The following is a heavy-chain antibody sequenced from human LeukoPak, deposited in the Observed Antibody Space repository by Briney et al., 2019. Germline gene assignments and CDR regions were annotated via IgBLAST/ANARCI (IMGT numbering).Heavy chain of an antibody. CDR3: ARVRDYYDSSGYYEYFDY. V-gene: IGHV1-8*01. J-gene: IGHJ4*02. Sequence: ASVKVSCKASGYTFTSYDINWVRQATGHGLEWMGWMNPNSGNTGYAQKFQGRVTMTRNTSISTAYMELSSLRSEDTAVYYCARVRDYYDSSGYYEYFDYWGQGTLVTVSS. CDR1: GYTFTSYD. D-gene: IGHD3-22*01. CDR2: MNPNSGNT.